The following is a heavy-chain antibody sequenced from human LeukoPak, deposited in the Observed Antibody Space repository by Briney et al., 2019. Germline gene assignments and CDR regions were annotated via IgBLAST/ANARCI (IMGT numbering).Heavy chain of an antibody. CDR3: AKGAEIDH. Sequence: GGSLRLSCAASGFNFNNFAMGWVRQAPGKGLEWLSAMTGPADTTYYAESVKGRFTISRDYSKSMVFLQMNSLRGEDTAIYYCAKGAEIDHWGQGTLVTVSS. CDR1: GFNFNNFA. V-gene: IGHV3-23*01. CDR2: MTGPADTT. J-gene: IGHJ4*02.